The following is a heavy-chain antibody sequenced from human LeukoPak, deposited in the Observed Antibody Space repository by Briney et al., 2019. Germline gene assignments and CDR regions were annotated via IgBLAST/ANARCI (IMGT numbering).Heavy chain of an antibody. Sequence: GGSLRLSCAASGFAFSSYWMSWVRQAPGKGLEWVANIRPDGSEKDYVDSVKGRFTISRDNAKNSLYLQMNSLRAEDTALYYCARIGGWFGNDYWGQGTLVTVSS. CDR3: ARIGGWFGNDY. CDR2: IRPDGSEK. V-gene: IGHV3-7*05. J-gene: IGHJ4*02. D-gene: IGHD3-10*01. CDR1: GFAFSSYW.